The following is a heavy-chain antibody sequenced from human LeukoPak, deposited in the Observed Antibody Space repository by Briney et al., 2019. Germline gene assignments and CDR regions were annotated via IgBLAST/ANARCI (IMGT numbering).Heavy chain of an antibody. Sequence: SETLSLTCAVYGGSFSGSYWTWIRQPPGKGLEWIGEINHSGSTNYNPSLKSRVTISADTFNNQFSLKLKSVTAADTAVYYCARALRQFGYYYYYMDVWGKGTTVTVSS. V-gene: IGHV4-34*01. D-gene: IGHD3-10*01. CDR3: ARALRQFGYYYYYMDV. CDR2: INHSGST. J-gene: IGHJ6*03. CDR1: GGSFSGSY.